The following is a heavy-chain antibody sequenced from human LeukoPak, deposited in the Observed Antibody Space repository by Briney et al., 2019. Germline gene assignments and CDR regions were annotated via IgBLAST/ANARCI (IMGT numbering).Heavy chain of an antibody. J-gene: IGHJ4*02. Sequence: SETLSLTCAVYGGSFSGYYWSWIRQPPGKGLEWIGEINHSGSTNYNPSLKSRVTISVDTSKNQFSLKLSSVTAADTAVYYCARRRWLGIDYWGQGTLVTVSS. V-gene: IGHV4-34*01. D-gene: IGHD5-24*01. CDR1: GGSFSGYY. CDR2: INHSGST. CDR3: ARRRWLGIDY.